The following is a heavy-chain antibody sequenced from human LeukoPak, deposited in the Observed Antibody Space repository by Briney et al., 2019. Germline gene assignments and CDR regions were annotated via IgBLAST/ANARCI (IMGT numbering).Heavy chain of an antibody. J-gene: IGHJ3*02. D-gene: IGHD4/OR15-4a*01. Sequence: GRSLRLSCAASGFTFSSYAMHWVRQAPGKGLEWVAVISYDGSNKYYADSVKGRFTISRDNSKNTLYLQMNSLRAEDTAVYYCARDQSLTIRGAFDIWGQGTMVTVSS. V-gene: IGHV3-30-3*01. CDR3: ARDQSLTIRGAFDI. CDR2: ISYDGSNK. CDR1: GFTFSSYA.